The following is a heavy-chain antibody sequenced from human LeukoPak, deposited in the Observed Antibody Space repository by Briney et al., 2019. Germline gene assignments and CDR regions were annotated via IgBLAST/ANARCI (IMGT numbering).Heavy chain of an antibody. CDR2: IRSKAYGGTT. CDR3: TRGYDILTGYLDDAFDI. V-gene: IGHV3-49*03. J-gene: IGHJ3*02. D-gene: IGHD3-9*01. Sequence: GGSLRLSCTASGFTFGDYAMSWFRQAPGKGLEWVGFIRSKAYGGTTEYAASVKGRFTISRDDSKSIAYLQMNSLKTEDTAVYYCTRGYDILTGYLDDAFDIWGQGTMVTVSS. CDR1: GFTFGDYA.